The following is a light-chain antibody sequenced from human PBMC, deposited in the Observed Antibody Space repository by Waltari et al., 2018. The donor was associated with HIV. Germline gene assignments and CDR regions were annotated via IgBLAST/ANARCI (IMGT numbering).Light chain of an antibody. CDR3: QQRSNWPIT. CDR2: DAS. Sequence: EIVLTQSPATLSLSTGERATLSCRASQSVSSYLAWYQQKPGQAPRLLIYDASNRATGIPARFSGRGSGTDFTLTISSLEPEDFAVYYCQQRSNWPITFGPGTKVDIK. CDR1: QSVSSY. V-gene: IGKV3-11*01. J-gene: IGKJ3*01.